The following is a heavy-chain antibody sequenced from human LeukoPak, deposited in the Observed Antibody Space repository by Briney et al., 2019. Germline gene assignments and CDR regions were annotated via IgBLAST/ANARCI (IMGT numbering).Heavy chain of an antibody. Sequence: PGGSLRLSCAASGFTFSSYGMHWVRQAPGKGLEWVAVISYDGSNKYYADSVKGRFTISRDNSKNTLYLQMNSLRAEDTAVYYCAKDTRKLESDRYFDYWGQGTLVTVSS. CDR3: AKDTRKLESDRYFDY. V-gene: IGHV3-30*18. D-gene: IGHD5-24*01. CDR2: ISYDGSNK. CDR1: GFTFSSYG. J-gene: IGHJ4*02.